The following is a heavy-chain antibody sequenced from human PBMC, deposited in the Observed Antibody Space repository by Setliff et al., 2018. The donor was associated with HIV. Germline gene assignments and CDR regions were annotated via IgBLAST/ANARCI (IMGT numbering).Heavy chain of an antibody. CDR3: ARQDIPTGYYLFDY. Sequence: ASVKVSCKASGYKFIGHRIQWMRQAPGQGLEWMGRINPNMGDTQYAQKFQGRIIMTRDTSINTVYMELSSLTSDDTALYYCARQDIPTGYYLFDYWGQGTQVTVSS. CDR2: INPNMGDT. V-gene: IGHV1-2*06. CDR1: GYKFIGHR. D-gene: IGHD3-9*01. J-gene: IGHJ4*02.